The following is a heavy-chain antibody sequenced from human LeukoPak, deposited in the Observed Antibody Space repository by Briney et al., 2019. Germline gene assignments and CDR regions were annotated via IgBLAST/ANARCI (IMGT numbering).Heavy chain of an antibody. CDR2: IYHSGST. CDR1: GGSISSSNW. Sequence: SGTLSLTCAVSGGSISSSNWWSWVRQPPGKGLEWIGEIYHSGSTNYNPPLKSRVTISVDKSKNQFSLKLSSVTAADTAVYYCARDPGTDSSGYFLYRYFDLWGRGTLVTVSS. CDR3: ARDPGTDSSGYFLYRYFDL. J-gene: IGHJ2*01. V-gene: IGHV4-4*02. D-gene: IGHD3-22*01.